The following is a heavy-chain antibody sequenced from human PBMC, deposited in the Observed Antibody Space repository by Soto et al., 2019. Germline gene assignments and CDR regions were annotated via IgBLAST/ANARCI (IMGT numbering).Heavy chain of an antibody. J-gene: IGHJ5*02. D-gene: IGHD1-7*01. CDR1: GGSLSSGDYY. Sequence: SETMSLTCTVSGGSLSSGDYYWSWLRQPPGKGLEWIGYIYYSGSTYYNPSLKSRVTISVDTSKNQFSLKLSSVTAADTAVYYCARGVNWNYGNWFDPWGQGTLVTVSS. CDR2: IYYSGST. CDR3: ARGVNWNYGNWFDP. V-gene: IGHV4-30-4*01.